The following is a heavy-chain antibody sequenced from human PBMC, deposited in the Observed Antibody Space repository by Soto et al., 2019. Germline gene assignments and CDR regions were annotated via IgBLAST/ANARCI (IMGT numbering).Heavy chain of an antibody. D-gene: IGHD3-10*01. J-gene: IGHJ5*02. CDR3: ARAQFYSDSGNYSNLMFDP. V-gene: IGHV4-30-2*01. CDR2: IYHSGTT. Sequence: SETLSLTCAVSGVSVSAAGYSWSWIRQPPWGGPEWIGYIYHSGTTLYNPSLKTRLTISLDRSNNRFSLTLTSMTAADTAVYYCARAQFYSDSGNYSNLMFDPLGQGTQVTVSS. CDR1: GVSVSAAGYS.